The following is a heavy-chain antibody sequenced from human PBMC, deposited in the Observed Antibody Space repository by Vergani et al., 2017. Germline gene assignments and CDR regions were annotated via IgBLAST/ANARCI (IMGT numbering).Heavy chain of an antibody. CDR3: AREGPISQDAFDI. D-gene: IGHD3-3*02. CDR1: GFTFSSYW. J-gene: IGHJ3*02. CDR2: IKQDGSEK. V-gene: IGHV3-7*01. Sequence: EVQLVESGGGLVQPGGSLRLSCAASGFTFSSYWMSWVRQAPGKGLEWVANIKQDGSEKYYVDSVKGRFTISRDNAKNSLYLQMNSLRAEDTAVYYCAREGPISQDAFDIWGQGTMVTVSS.